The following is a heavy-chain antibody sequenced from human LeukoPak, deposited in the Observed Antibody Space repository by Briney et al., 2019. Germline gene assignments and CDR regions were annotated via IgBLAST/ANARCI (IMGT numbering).Heavy chain of an antibody. CDR1: GFTFSSYS. V-gene: IGHV3-21*01. CDR2: ISSSSSYI. D-gene: IGHD3-10*01. J-gene: IGHJ4*02. Sequence: GGSLRLSCAASGFTFSSYSMNWVRQAPGKGLEWVSSISSSSSYIYYAGSVKGRFTISRDNAKNSLYLQMNSLRAEDTAVYYCARVNHEGPYGSFDYWGQGTLVTVSS. CDR3: ARVNHEGPYGSFDY.